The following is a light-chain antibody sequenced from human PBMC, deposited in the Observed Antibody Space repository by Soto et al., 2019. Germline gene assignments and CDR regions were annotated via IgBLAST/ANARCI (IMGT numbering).Light chain of an antibody. Sequence: DIVMTQTPLSLSVTAGQPASISCKSSQSLMHSDGKTSLYWYLRKPGQPPQLLIYEVSHRMSGVPDKFSGSGSGTDFTLKISRVEAEDVGVYYCMQSIEVPLTFGGGTKVDIK. CDR2: EVS. J-gene: IGKJ4*01. CDR3: MQSIEVPLT. V-gene: IGKV2D-29*01. CDR1: QSLMHSDGKTS.